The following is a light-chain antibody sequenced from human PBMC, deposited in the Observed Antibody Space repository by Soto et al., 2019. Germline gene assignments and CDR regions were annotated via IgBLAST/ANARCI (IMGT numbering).Light chain of an antibody. CDR2: EVS. V-gene: IGLV2-14*01. CDR1: SSDVGGYNY. Sequence: QSALTQPASVSGSPGQSITISCTGTSSDVGGYNYVSWYQQHPGKAPKLMISEVSHRPSGVSNRFSGSKSGNTASLTISGLQSEDEADYYCISYTSDDVRYVFGTGTKVTVL. CDR3: ISYTSDDVRYV. J-gene: IGLJ1*01.